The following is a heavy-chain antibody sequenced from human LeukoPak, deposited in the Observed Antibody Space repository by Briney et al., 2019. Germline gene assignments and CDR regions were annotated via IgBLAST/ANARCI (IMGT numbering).Heavy chain of an antibody. Sequence: SETLSLTCTVSGVPISSYYWSWIRQPPGKGLEWIGYIYYSGSTNYNPSLKSRVTISVDTSKNQFSLKLSSVTAADTAVYYCARGLLSGSYSYYFDYWGQGTLVTVSS. CDR3: ARGLLSGSYSYYFDY. CDR2: IYYSGST. CDR1: GVPISSYY. J-gene: IGHJ4*02. D-gene: IGHD1-26*01. V-gene: IGHV4-59*01.